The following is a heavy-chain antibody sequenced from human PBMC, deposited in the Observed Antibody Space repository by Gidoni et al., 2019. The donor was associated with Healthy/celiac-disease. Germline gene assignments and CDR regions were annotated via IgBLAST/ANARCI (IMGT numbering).Heavy chain of an antibody. J-gene: IGHJ6*03. CDR2: IYSCGST. CDR3: ARGPNSDFWRSYSDYMDV. D-gene: IGHD3-3*01. Sequence: EVHLVESGGCLVQPGGSLRLSFAASGFPVSSNYMSWVRQAPGKGLGWFSTIYSCGSTYYADSVKGRFTISRDNSRNTLFLQMNSLRAEDTAVYYCARGPNSDFWRSYSDYMDVWGKGTTVTVSS. V-gene: IGHV3-66*01. CDR1: GFPVSSNY.